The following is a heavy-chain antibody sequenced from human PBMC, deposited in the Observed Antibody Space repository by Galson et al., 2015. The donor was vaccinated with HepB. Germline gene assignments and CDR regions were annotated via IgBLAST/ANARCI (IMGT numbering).Heavy chain of an antibody. J-gene: IGHJ4*02. V-gene: IGHV3-30*04. CDR2: ISYDGSTR. CDR1: GFTFSSYA. Sequence: SLRLSCAASGFTFSSYAMHWVRQAPGKGLEWVAVISYDGSTRYYADSVKGRFTISRDNSKNTLYLQMNSLRAEDTAVYYCAKVGPSEVTGRGDFDYWGQGTLVTVSS. D-gene: IGHD2-21*02. CDR3: AKVGPSEVTGRGDFDY.